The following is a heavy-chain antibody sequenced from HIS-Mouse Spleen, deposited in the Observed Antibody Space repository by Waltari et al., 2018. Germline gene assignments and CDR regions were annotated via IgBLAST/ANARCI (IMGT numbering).Heavy chain of an antibody. J-gene: IGHJ4*02. Sequence: STYYNPSLKSRVTISVDTSKNQFSLKLSSVTAADTAVYYCARLEDFWSGYYFDYWGQGTLVTVSS. V-gene: IGHV4-31*02. D-gene: IGHD3-3*01. CDR2: ST. CDR3: ARLEDFWSGYYFDY.